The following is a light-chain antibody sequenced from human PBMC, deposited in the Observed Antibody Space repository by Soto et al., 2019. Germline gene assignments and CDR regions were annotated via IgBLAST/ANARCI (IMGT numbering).Light chain of an antibody. J-gene: IGKJ1*01. Sequence: IHMTQSPSSLSASVGDRVTLTCRASQSISSYLNWYQQKPGKAPKLLIYAASSLQSGVPSRFSGSGSGTDFTLTISSLQPEDFATYYCQQSYSTPPTFGQGTKVDNK. CDR2: AAS. CDR3: QQSYSTPPT. CDR1: QSISSY. V-gene: IGKV1-39*01.